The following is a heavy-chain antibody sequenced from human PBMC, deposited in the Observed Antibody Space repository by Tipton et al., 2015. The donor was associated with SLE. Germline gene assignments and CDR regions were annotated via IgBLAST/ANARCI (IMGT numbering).Heavy chain of an antibody. CDR3: ARHGYASWSGYYHHVFDV. J-gene: IGHJ3*01. Sequence: TLSLTCIVPGGSITGYYWSWIRQPPGKRLEWIGYIDQFGSANYNPSLQSRVTISVGRSKTQFSLKLRSVSAADSAMYYCARHGYASWSGYYHHVFDVWGQGTMLTVSS. V-gene: IGHV4-59*08. CDR1: GGSITGYY. D-gene: IGHD3/OR15-3a*01. CDR2: IDQFGSA.